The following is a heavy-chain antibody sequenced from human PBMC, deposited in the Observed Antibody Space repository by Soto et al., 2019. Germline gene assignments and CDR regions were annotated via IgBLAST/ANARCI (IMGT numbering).Heavy chain of an antibody. J-gene: IGHJ5*02. Sequence: GGSLRLSCAASGFTVSSNYMSWVRQAPGKGLEWVANIKQDGSEKYYVDSVKGRFTISRDNAKNSLYLQMNNLRVEDTAVYYCARGEAIGDDPWGHGTLVTVSS. CDR2: IKQDGSEK. CDR3: ARGEAIGDDP. CDR1: GFTVSSNY. V-gene: IGHV3-7*01. D-gene: IGHD3-10*01.